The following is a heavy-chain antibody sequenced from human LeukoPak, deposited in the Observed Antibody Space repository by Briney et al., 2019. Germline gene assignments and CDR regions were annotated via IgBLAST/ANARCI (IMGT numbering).Heavy chain of an antibody. J-gene: IGHJ4*02. V-gene: IGHV1-18*01. Sequence: GASAKVSCKASGYTFTSYGISWVRQAPGQGLEWMGWISAYNGNTNYAQKLQGRVTMTTDTSTSTAYMELRSLRSDDTVVYYCARKVAGSSSWYSRITGPAWAPHFDYWGQGTLVTVSS. CDR3: ARKVAGSSSWYSRITGPAWAPHFDY. D-gene: IGHD6-13*01. CDR2: ISAYNGNT. CDR1: GYTFTSYG.